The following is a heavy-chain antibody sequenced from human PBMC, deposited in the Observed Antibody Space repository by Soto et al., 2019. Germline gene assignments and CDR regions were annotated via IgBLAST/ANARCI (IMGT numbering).Heavy chain of an antibody. Sequence: VGSLRLSCAASGFPFTNYWMNCVRQTPGKGLMWVSRISPDGSDVGYADSVEGRFTVSRDNAKNTLYLQMHSLRAEDTAMYYCACWGHTVRVALSDFDRWREGTMVTV. V-gene: IGHV3-74*01. CDR2: ISPDGSDV. CDR1: GFPFTNYW. CDR3: ACWGHTVRVALSDFDR. J-gene: IGHJ4*02. D-gene: IGHD3-16*01.